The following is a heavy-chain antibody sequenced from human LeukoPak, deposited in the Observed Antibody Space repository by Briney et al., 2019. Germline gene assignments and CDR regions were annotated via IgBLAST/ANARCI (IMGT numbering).Heavy chain of an antibody. D-gene: IGHD3-16*01. CDR2: IRYDGSNK. CDR3: AKVNGGSLYYYIDV. V-gene: IGHV3-30*02. J-gene: IGHJ6*03. Sequence: AGGSLRLSCAASGFTFSIYGMHWVRQAPGKGLEWVAFIRYDGSNKFYADSVKGRFTISRDNSKNTLYLQMNSLRTEDTAVYYCAKVNGGSLYYYIDVWGKGTTVTVSS. CDR1: GFTFSIYG.